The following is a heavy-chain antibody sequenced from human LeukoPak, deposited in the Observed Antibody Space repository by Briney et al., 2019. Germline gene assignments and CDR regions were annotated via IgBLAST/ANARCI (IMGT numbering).Heavy chain of an antibody. CDR1: GFTLSNAY. V-gene: IGHV3-15*01. D-gene: IGHD3-3*01. CDR2: IKNKTNGGTT. J-gene: IGHJ4*02. Sequence: PGGSLRLSCAASGFTLSNAYMSWVRQAPGKGLEWVGRIKNKTNGGTTDYAAPVKGRFTISRDDSKNTLYLQMNSLKTEDTAVYYCAKDLGDFWSGYYTHFDYWGQGNLVTVSS. CDR3: AKDLGDFWSGYYTHFDY.